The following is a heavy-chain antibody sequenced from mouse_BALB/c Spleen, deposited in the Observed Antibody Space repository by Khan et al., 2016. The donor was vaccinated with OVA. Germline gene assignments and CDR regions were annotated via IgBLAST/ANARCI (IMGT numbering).Heavy chain of an antibody. Sequence: QIQLVQSGPELKKPGETVKISCKASGYTFTTNGMNWVKQAPGKGLKWMGWINTYTGEPIYADDFKGRFAFSLETSASTAYLQINNLKNEDTATNFCARVGNNGTMDCWGQGTSVTVSS. CDR2: INTYTGEP. CDR3: ARVGNNGTMDC. CDR1: GYTFTTNG. V-gene: IGHV9-3-1*01. J-gene: IGHJ4*01. D-gene: IGHD6-1*01.